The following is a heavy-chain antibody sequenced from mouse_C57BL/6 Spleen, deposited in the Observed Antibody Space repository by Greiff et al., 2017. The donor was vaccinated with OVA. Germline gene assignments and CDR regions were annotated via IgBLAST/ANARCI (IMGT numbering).Heavy chain of an antibody. J-gene: IGHJ1*03. CDR2: IDPSDSYT. Sequence: VQLQQPGAELVMPGASVKLSCKASGYTFTSYWMHWVKQRPGQGLEWIGEIDPSDSYTNYNQKFKGKSTLTVDKSSSTAYMQLSSLTSEDSAVYYCARGADYYGSSRHWYFDVWGTGTTVTVSS. CDR1: GYTFTSYW. V-gene: IGHV1-69*01. CDR3: ARGADYYGSSRHWYFDV. D-gene: IGHD1-1*01.